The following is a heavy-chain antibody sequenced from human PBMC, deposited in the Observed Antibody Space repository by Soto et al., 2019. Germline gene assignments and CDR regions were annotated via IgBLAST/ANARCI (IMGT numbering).Heavy chain of an antibody. Sequence: SVKVSCKASGGTFSIYAISWVRQAPGQGLEWMGGIIPIFGTANYAQKFQGRVTITADESTSTAYMELSSLRSEDTAVYYCARVPLGPTPNYYYYGMDVWGQGTTVTVSS. CDR1: GGTFSIYA. CDR2: IIPIFGTA. J-gene: IGHJ6*02. V-gene: IGHV1-69*13. D-gene: IGHD1-26*01. CDR3: ARVPLGPTPNYYYYGMDV.